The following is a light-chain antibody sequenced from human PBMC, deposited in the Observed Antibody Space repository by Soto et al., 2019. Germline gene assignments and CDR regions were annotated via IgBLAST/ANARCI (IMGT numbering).Light chain of an antibody. J-gene: IGKJ1*01. CDR3: QQYNSYLWT. CDR2: KAS. Sequence: DIQMTQSPSTLSASLGDRVTIICRASRSVDKWLAWYQQKPGKAPKLLIYKASSLESGVPSRFSGSGSGTEFTLTISSLQPDDFATYYCQQYNSYLWTFGQGTKVEIK. V-gene: IGKV1-5*03. CDR1: RSVDKW.